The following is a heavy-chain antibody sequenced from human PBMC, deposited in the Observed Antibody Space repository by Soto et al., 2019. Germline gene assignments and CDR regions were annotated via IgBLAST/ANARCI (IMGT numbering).Heavy chain of an antibody. D-gene: IGHD6-19*01. CDR2: INHSGST. V-gene: IGHV4-34*01. Sequence: QVQLQQWGAGLLKPSETLSLTCAVYGGSFSGYYWSWIRQPPGKGLEWIGEINHSGSTNYNPSLKSRVTISVDTSQNQFSLKLSSVTAADTAVYCCARAGRDGYNAWGQGTLVTVSS. J-gene: IGHJ5*02. CDR3: ARAGRDGYNA. CDR1: GGSFSGYY.